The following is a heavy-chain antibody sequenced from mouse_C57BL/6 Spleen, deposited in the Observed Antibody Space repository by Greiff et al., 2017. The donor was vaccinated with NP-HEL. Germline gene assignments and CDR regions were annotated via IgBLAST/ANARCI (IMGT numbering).Heavy chain of an antibody. CDR3: ARGLRPYYFDY. CDR2: ISDGGSYT. Sequence: DVMLVESGGGLVKPGGSLKLSCAASGFTFSSYAMSWVRQTPEKRLEWVATISDGGSYTYYPDNVKGRFTISRDNAKNNLYLQMSHLKSEDTAMYYCARGLRPYYFDYWGQGTTLTVSS. V-gene: IGHV5-4*03. D-gene: IGHD1-2*01. CDR1: GFTFSSYA. J-gene: IGHJ2*01.